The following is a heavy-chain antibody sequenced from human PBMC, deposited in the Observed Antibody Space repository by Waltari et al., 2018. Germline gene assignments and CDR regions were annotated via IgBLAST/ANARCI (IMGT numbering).Heavy chain of an antibody. CDR1: GYKFSDHG. V-gene: IGHV1-18*01. Sequence: QVHLGQSGDEVKKPGASVKVSCKASGYKFSDHGITWVRQAPGQGLEWLGWISPYNGNTNYAQNLRVSFTMTTDIYTSTAYMELTSLRFDDTAVYYCARGDRIYYYYMDVWGNGTTIIIS. CDR3: ARGDRIYYYYMDV. CDR2: ISPYNGNT. J-gene: IGHJ6*03.